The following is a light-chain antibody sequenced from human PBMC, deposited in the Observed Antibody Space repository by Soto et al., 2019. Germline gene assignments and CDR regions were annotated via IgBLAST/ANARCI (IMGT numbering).Light chain of an antibody. CDR1: SNDVGGYNY. V-gene: IGLV2-14*01. J-gene: IGLJ1*01. Sequence: QSALTQPASVSGSPGQSITISCTGTSNDVGGYNYVSWYQQHPGKAPKLMIYDVSNRPSGVSNRFSGSKSGNTASLTISGLQAEDEADYYCSSYTGSSTLLFGTGTKVTVL. CDR3: SSYTGSSTLL. CDR2: DVS.